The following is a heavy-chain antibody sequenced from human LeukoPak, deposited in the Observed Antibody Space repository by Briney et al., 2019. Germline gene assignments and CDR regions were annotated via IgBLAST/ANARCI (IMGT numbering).Heavy chain of an antibody. CDR3: ARDAVWPSSRGHRFFDY. V-gene: IGHV4-4*07. Sequence: SETLSLTCTVSGGSISSYYWSWIRQPAGKGLEWIGRIYTSGSTNYNPSLKSRVTMSVDTSKNQFSLKLSSVTAADTAVYYCARDAVWPSSRGHRFFDYWGQGTLVTVSS. J-gene: IGHJ4*02. CDR1: GGSISSYY. CDR2: IYTSGST. D-gene: IGHD3-22*01.